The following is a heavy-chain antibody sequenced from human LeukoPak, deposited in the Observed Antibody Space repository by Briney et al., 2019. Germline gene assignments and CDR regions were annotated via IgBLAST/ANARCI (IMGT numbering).Heavy chain of an antibody. CDR2: INPNSGGT. CDR3: AREIPGTTRINWFDP. Sequence: ASVKVSCKASGYTFTGYYMHWVRQAPGQGLEWVGWINPNSGGTNYAQKFQGRVTMTRDTSISTAYMELSRLRSDDTAFYYCAREIPGTTRINWFDPWGQGTLVTVSS. CDR1: GYTFTGYY. D-gene: IGHD1-1*01. V-gene: IGHV1-2*02. J-gene: IGHJ5*02.